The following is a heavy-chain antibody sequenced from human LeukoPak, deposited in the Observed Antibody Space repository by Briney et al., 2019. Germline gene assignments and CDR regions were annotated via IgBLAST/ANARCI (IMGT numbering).Heavy chain of an antibody. D-gene: IGHD3-10*02. CDR3: AELGITMIGGV. CDR2: ISSSGSTI. J-gene: IGHJ6*04. CDR1: GFTFSSYA. V-gene: IGHV3-48*03. Sequence: GGSLRLSCAASGFTFSSYAMHWVRQAPGKGLEWVSYISSSGSTIYYADSVKGRFTISRDNAKNSLYLQMNSLRAEDTAVYYCAELGITMIGGVWGKGPTVTISS.